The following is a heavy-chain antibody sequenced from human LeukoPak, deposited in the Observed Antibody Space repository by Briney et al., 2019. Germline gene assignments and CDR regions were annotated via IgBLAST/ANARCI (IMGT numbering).Heavy chain of an antibody. Sequence: SVKVSCKASGGTFSSYAISWVRRAPGQGLEWMGGIIPIFGTANYAQKFQGRVTITADESTSTASMELSSLRSEDTAVYYCARSEGQTYYYDSSGYYRDYWGQGTLVTVSS. D-gene: IGHD3-22*01. CDR1: GGTFSSYA. J-gene: IGHJ4*02. CDR2: IIPIFGTA. V-gene: IGHV1-69*01. CDR3: ARSEGQTYYYDSSGYYRDY.